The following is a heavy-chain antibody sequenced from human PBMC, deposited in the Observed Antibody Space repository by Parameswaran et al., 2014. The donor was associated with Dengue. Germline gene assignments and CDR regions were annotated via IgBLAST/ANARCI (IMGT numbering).Heavy chain of an antibody. CDR3: ACGYYDSSGYYPGVDY. V-gene: IGHV1-69*06. Sequence: WVRQAPGQGLEWMGGIIPIFGTANYAQKFQGRVTITADKSTSTAYMELSSLRSEDTAVYYCACGYYDSSGYYPGVDYWGQGTLVTVSS. J-gene: IGHJ4*02. CDR2: IIPIFGTA. D-gene: IGHD3-22*01.